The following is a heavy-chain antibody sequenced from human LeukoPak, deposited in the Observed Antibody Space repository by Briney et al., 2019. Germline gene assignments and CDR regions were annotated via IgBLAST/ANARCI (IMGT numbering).Heavy chain of an antibody. J-gene: IGHJ4*02. V-gene: IGHV4-39*01. CDR1: GGSISSSSYY. CDR2: IYYSGST. D-gene: IGHD5-18*01. CDR3: ARWATVQLWLDY. Sequence: SETLSLTCTVSGGSISSSSYYWGWIRQPPGKGLEWIGSIYYSGSTYYNPSLKSRVTISVDTSKNQFSLKLSSVTAADTAVYYCARWATVQLWLDYWGQGTLVTVSS.